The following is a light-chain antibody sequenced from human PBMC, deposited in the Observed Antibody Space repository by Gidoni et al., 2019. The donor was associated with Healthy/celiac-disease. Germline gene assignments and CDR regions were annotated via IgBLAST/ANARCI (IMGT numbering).Light chain of an antibody. Sequence: DLQMPQSPSSLSASVGDRVTITCRASQHMSSYLNWYQQKPGKAPKLLIYAASSLQSGVPSRFSGSGSGTDFTLTISSLQPEDFATYYCQQSYSTPGTFXXXTKVEIK. CDR2: AAS. J-gene: IGKJ1*01. V-gene: IGKV1-39*01. CDR1: QHMSSY. CDR3: QQSYSTPGT.